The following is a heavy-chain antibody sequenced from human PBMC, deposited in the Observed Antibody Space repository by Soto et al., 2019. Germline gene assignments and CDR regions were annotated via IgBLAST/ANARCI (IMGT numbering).Heavy chain of an antibody. CDR2: IFSNNER. Sequence: QVTLKESGPVLVKATETLTLTCAISGFSLTTGRMGVSWIRQPPGKALEWVAHIFSNNERSYSPLLQSRLSISVPTSESPVVLTMNDVDPVETVKYFCARLVADFSWYYFVLGVWGQGTTVTVS. D-gene: IGHD2-21*02. J-gene: IGHJ6*02. CDR1: GFSLTTGRMG. CDR3: ARLVADFSWYYFVLGV. V-gene: IGHV2-26*03.